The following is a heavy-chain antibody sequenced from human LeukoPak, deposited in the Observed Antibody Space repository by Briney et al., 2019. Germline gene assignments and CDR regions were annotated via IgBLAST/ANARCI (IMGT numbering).Heavy chain of an antibody. D-gene: IGHD2-2*01. CDR3: ARACGSSTSCLDY. V-gene: IGHV4-31*03. CDR2: IYYSGST. J-gene: IGHJ4*02. Sequence: SQTLSLTCTVSGGSISSGGYYWSWIRRHPGKGLEWIGYIYYSGSTYYNPSLKSRVTISVDTSKNQFSLKLSSVTAADTAVYYCARACGSSTSCLDYWGQGTLVTVSS. CDR1: GGSISSGGYY.